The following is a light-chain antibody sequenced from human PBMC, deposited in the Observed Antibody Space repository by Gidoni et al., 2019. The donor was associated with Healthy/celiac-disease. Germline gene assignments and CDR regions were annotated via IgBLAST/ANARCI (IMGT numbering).Light chain of an antibody. V-gene: IGKV3-20*01. CDR2: GAS. CDR3: QQYGSSPPIT. J-gene: IGKJ5*01. Sequence: EIVLTQSPGTLSLSPGERATLSCRASQSVSSSYVAWYQQKPGQATRLLIYGASSRATGIPDRFSGSGSGTDFTLTISRLEPEDFAVYYCQQYGSSPPITFGQGTRLAIK. CDR1: QSVSSSY.